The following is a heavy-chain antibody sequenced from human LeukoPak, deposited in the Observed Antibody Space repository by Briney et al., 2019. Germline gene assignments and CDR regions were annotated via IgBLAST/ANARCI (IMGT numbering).Heavy chain of an antibody. CDR3: ARDPPTSKLLWFGELLPYYYYYGMDV. D-gene: IGHD3-10*01. Sequence: GGSLRLSCAASGFTFSSYRMNWVRQAPGKGLEWVSSISSSSSYIYYADSVKGRFTISRDNAKNSLYLQMNTLRAENTAVYYCARDPPTSKLLWFGELLPYYYYYGMDVWGQGTTVTVSS. CDR2: ISSSSSYI. CDR1: GFTFSSYR. V-gene: IGHV3-21*01. J-gene: IGHJ6*02.